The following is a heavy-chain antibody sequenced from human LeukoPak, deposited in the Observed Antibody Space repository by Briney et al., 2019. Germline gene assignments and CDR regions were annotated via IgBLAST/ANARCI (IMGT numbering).Heavy chain of an antibody. D-gene: IGHD5-12*01. CDR2: ISSSSSYI. J-gene: IGHJ6*04. Sequence: GGSLRLSYAASGFTFSSYSMNWVRQAPGKGPEWVSSISSSSSYIYYADSVKGRFTISRDNAKNSLYLQMNSLRAEDTAVYYCARDRGEYSGYDWDYYYSVWTSGAKGPRSPSPQ. CDR3: ARDRGEYSGYDWDYYYSVWTS. V-gene: IGHV3-21*01. CDR1: GFTFSSYS.